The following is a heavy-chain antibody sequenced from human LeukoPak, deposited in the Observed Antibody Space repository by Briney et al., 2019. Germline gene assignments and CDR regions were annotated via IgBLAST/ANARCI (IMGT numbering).Heavy chain of an antibody. V-gene: IGHV3-30-3*01. CDR1: GFTFSSYA. D-gene: IGHD6-19*01. CDR2: ISYDGSNK. CDR3: ARDLLSPVSGWASGAFDI. J-gene: IGHJ3*02. Sequence: GGSLRLSCAASGFTFSSYAMHWVRQAPGKGLEWVAVISYDGSNKYYADSAKGRFTISRDNSKNTLYLQMNSLRAEDTAVYYCARDLLSPVSGWASGAFDIWGQGTMVTVSS.